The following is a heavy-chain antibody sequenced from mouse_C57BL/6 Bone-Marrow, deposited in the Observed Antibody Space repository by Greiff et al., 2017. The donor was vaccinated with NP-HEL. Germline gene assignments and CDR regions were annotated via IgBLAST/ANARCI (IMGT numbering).Heavy chain of an antibody. CDR3: ASPNWDVGFAY. V-gene: IGHV3-6*01. CDR1: GYSITSGYY. J-gene: IGHJ3*01. Sequence: VQLQQSGPGLVKPSQSLSLTCSVTGYSITSGYYWNWIRQFPGNKLEWMGYISYDGSNNYNPSLKNRISITRDTSKNQFFLKFNSVTTEDTATYYCASPNWDVGFAYWGQGTLVTVSA. CDR2: ISYDGSN. D-gene: IGHD4-1*01.